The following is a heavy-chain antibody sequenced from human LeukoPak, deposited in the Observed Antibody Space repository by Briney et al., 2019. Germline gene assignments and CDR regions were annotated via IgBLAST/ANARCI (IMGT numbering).Heavy chain of an antibody. CDR1: GYTFTTYW. J-gene: IGHJ4*02. CDR2: IYPGDSDT. V-gene: IGHV5-51*01. CDR3: ARGEDPTFDY. Sequence: GESLKISCKGSGYTFTTYWIGWVRQMPGKGLEWMGIIYPGDSDTRYSPSFQGQVTISADKSIGTAYLQWSSLMASDTAIYYCARGEDPTFDYWGQGTLVTVSS.